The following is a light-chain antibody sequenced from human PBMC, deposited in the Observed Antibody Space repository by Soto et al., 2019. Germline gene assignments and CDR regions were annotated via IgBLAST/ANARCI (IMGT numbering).Light chain of an antibody. CDR3: QSYDRTLRGYV. V-gene: IGLV1-40*01. CDR1: NSNIGSPYG. CDR2: GND. J-gene: IGLJ1*01. Sequence: QSVLTQPPSVSGAPGQTVTISCTGSNSNIGSPYGVHWYQQVPGKAPKLLIYGNDNRPSGVPDRFSGSKSASSASLATTGVQAEDEGDYYCQSYDRTLRGYVFGTGTKVTVL.